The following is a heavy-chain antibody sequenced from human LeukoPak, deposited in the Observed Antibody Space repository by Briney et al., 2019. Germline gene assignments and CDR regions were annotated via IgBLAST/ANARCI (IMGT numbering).Heavy chain of an antibody. Sequence: ETLSLTCTVSGGSISSYYWSWVRQAPGKGLEWVSSISGSGDSTYYADSVKGRFTISRDNSKNTLYLQMNSLRAEDTAIYYCARGVGHLAAAGNNYWGQGTLVTVSS. CDR1: GGSISSYY. CDR2: ISGSGDST. V-gene: IGHV3-23*01. D-gene: IGHD6-13*01. CDR3: ARGVGHLAAAGNNY. J-gene: IGHJ4*02.